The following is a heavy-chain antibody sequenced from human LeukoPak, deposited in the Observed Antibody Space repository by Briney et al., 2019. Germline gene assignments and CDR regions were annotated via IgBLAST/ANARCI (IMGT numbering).Heavy chain of an antibody. D-gene: IGHD5-24*01. CDR1: GFTFSSYW. CDR2: INSDGSST. V-gene: IGHV3-74*01. CDR3: ARDYGDGYNSFDY. J-gene: IGHJ4*02. Sequence: PGGSLRLSCAASGFTFSSYWMHWVRQTPGKGLVWVSRINSDGSSTSYADSVKGRFTISRDNAKNTVYLQMNSLRAEDTAVYYCARDYGDGYNSFDYWGQGTLVTVSS.